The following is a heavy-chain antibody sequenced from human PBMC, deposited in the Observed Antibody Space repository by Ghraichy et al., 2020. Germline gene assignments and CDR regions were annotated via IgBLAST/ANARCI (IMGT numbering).Heavy chain of an antibody. CDR1: GGSMSGYY. CDR2: IYYTGNT. D-gene: IGHD3-22*01. CDR3: ARGGSGYPFDY. V-gene: IGHV4-59*01. Sequence: SQTLSLTCTVSGGSMSGYYWSWIRQPPGKGLEWIGYIYYTGNTNYNPSLRSRATISIDMSKNQFSLKVSSVTTADTAVYYCARGGSGYPFDYWGQGTLVTVSA. J-gene: IGHJ4*02.